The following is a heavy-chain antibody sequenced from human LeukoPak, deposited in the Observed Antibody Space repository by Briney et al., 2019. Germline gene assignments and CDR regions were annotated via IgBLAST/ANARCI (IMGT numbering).Heavy chain of an antibody. V-gene: IGHV4-31*03. CDR3: ARFDWEVTADDAFDI. CDR2: IYYGGST. D-gene: IGHD1-26*01. CDR1: GGSMSSGGYY. J-gene: IGHJ3*02. Sequence: SETLSLTCTVSGGSMSSGGYYWDWIRQHPGKGLEWIGYIYYGGSTYFNPSLESRVTISVHTTKNQSSRKLNSTTAAHTAVYYCARFDWEVTADDAFDISGQGTTVTVSS.